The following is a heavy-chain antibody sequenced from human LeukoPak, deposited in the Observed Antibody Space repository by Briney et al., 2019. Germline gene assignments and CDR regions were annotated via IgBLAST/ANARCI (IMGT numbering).Heavy chain of an antibody. V-gene: IGHV4-4*07. Sequence: SETLSLTCTISSGSISNYYWSWIRQPAGKGRVWIGRIFASGNTNYNTPLKSRVTMSVDTSKNQFSLKLGSVTAADAAVSHCARGGGAYLRFDPWGQGTLVTVSS. CDR1: SGSISNYY. CDR3: ARGGGAYLRFDP. J-gene: IGHJ5*01. D-gene: IGHD2/OR15-2a*01. CDR2: IFASGNT.